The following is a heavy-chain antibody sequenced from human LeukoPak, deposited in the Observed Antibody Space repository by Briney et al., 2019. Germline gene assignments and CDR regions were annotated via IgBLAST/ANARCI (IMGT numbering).Heavy chain of an antibody. D-gene: IGHD3-10*01. CDR2: ISGGSA. CDR3: ARAYYYGSGSPYYFDY. J-gene: IGHJ4*02. CDR1: GDSTSGYY. Sequence: SETLSLTCTVSGDSTSGYYWSWIRQPPGKGLEWIGYISGGSANYNPSLKSRVTISKDTSKNQFSLKLSSVTAADTAVYYCARAYYYGSGSPYYFDYWGQGTLVTVSS. V-gene: IGHV4-59*08.